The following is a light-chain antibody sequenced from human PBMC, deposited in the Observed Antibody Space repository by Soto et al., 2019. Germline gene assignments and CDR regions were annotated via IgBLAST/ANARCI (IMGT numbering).Light chain of an antibody. CDR2: DVN. CDR3: SSFTASTTQV. Sequence: QSALTQPASVSGSPGQSITISCTGTSSDVGRYNYVSWYQQHPGKAPKLMIYDVNTRPSGVPNRFSGSKSGNTASLTISGLQAEDEADYYCSSFTASTTQVFGPGTKLTVL. V-gene: IGLV2-14*03. CDR1: SSDVGRYNY. J-gene: IGLJ1*01.